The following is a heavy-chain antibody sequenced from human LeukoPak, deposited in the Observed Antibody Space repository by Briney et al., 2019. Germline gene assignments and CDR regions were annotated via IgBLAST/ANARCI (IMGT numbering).Heavy chain of an antibody. J-gene: IGHJ6*03. CDR3: AKGDRGGKFGVAALYYMDV. Sequence: PGGSLRLSCAASGFTFSSYGMHWVRQAPGKGLEWVAFIRYDGSNKYYADSVKGRFTISRDNSKNTLYLQMNSLRAEDTAVYYCAKGDRGGKFGVAALYYMDVWGKGTTVTVSS. CDR1: GFTFSSYG. CDR2: IRYDGSNK. V-gene: IGHV3-30*02. D-gene: IGHD3-3*01.